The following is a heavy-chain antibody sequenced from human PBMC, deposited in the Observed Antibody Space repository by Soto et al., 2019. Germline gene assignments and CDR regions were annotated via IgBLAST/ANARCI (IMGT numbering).Heavy chain of an antibody. V-gene: IGHV1-18*01. D-gene: IGHD3-22*01. Sequence: ASVKVSCKASGDGFSNYGFSWVRQAPGQGLEWMGWISAYDGQTNYTKKFQGRVTMTTDTSSSTAYMELRSLRSDDTAVYYCARVWYYDSSGYYAFDYWGLGTLVTVSS. CDR1: GDGFSNYG. CDR2: ISAYDGQT. J-gene: IGHJ4*02. CDR3: ARVWYYDSSGYYAFDY.